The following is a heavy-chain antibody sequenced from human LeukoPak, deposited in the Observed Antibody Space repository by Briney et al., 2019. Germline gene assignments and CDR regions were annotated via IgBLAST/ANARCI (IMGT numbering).Heavy chain of an antibody. Sequence: PSETLSLTCTVSGGSISSTTYYWAWIRQPPGKGLEWIGSIHYSGDTYYNPSLKSRVTISIDTSKTQFSLKLSSVTAADTAVYYCARDWGGGEMWFDYWGQGTLVTVSS. CDR3: ARDWGGGEMWFDY. CDR2: IHYSGDT. CDR1: GGSISSTTYY. V-gene: IGHV4-39*07. J-gene: IGHJ4*02. D-gene: IGHD3-16*01.